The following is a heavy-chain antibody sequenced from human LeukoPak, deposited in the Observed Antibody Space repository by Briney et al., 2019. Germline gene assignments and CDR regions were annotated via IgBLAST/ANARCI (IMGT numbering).Heavy chain of an antibody. V-gene: IGHV3-21*04. D-gene: IGHD4-11*01. CDR3: AKVQLSDYSNYVDY. CDR1: GFTFSSYS. Sequence: PGGSLRLSCAASGFTFSSYSMNWVRQAPGKGLEWVSSISSSSSYIYYADSVKGRFTISRDNSKNTLYLQMNSLRAEDTAVYYCAKVQLSDYSNYVDYWGQGTLVTVSS. CDR2: ISSSSSYI. J-gene: IGHJ4*02.